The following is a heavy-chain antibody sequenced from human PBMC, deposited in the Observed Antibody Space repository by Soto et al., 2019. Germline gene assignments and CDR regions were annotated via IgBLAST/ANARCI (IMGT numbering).Heavy chain of an antibody. CDR2: ISAYNGNT. CDR3: ARRTQLFTGDYYFDY. J-gene: IGHJ4*02. Sequence: ASVKVSCKASGYTFTSYGISWVRQAPGQGLEWMGWISAYNGNTNYAQKLQGRVTMTTDTSTSTAYMELRSLRSDDTAVYYCARRTQLFTGDYYFDYWGQGTLVTVAS. D-gene: IGHD2-2*01. CDR1: GYTFTSYG. V-gene: IGHV1-18*01.